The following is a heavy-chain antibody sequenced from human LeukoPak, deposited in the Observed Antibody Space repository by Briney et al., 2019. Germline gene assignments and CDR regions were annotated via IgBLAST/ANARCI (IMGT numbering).Heavy chain of an antibody. CDR3: AREGNYGSGSYYYYYYYMDV. CDR1: GFTFSNYA. CDR2: ISSSGSTI. Sequence: GGSLRLSCEASGFTFSNYALSWVRQAPGKGLEWVSYISSSGSTIYYADSVKGRFTISRDNAKNSLYLQMNSLRAEDTAVYYCAREGNYGSGSYYYYYYYMDVWGKGTTVTVSS. D-gene: IGHD3-10*01. V-gene: IGHV3-11*01. J-gene: IGHJ6*03.